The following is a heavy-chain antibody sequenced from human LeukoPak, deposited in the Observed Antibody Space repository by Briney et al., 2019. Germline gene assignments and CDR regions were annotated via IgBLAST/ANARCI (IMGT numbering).Heavy chain of an antibody. CDR3: ARHTDYYDSSGYDY. J-gene: IGHJ4*02. D-gene: IGHD3-22*01. V-gene: IGHV4-39*01. CDR1: GGSISSSSYY. CDR2: IYYSGST. Sequence: SETLSLTCTVSGGSISSSSYYWGWIRQPPGKGLEWIGSIYYSGSTYYNPSLKSRVTISVGTSKNQFSLKLSSVTAADTAVYYCARHTDYYDSSGYDYWGQGTLVTVSS.